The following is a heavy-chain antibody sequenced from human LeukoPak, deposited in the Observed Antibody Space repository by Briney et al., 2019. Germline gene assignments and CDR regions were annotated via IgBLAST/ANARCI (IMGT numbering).Heavy chain of an antibody. Sequence: SQTLSRTCAVSGGSISSGGYSWSWIRQPPGKGLEWIGYIYHSGSTYYNPSLKSRVTISVHRSKNQFSLKLSSVTAADTAVYYCASSLGGIRPDYWGQGTLVTVSS. V-gene: IGHV4-30-2*01. D-gene: IGHD3-10*01. J-gene: IGHJ4*02. CDR1: GGSISSGGYS. CDR3: ASSLGGIRPDY. CDR2: IYHSGST.